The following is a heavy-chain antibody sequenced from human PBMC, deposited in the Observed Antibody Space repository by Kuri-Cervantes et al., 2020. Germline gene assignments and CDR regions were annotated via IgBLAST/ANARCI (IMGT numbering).Heavy chain of an antibody. CDR3: ARGVIY. CDR1: GGSFSGYY. CDR2: INHSGST. Sequence: ESLKISCAVYGGSFSGYYWSWIRQPPGKGLGWIGEINHSGSTNYNPSLKSRVTISVDTSKNQFSLKLSSVTAADTAVYHCARGVIYWGQGTTVTVSS. D-gene: IGHD2-21*01. V-gene: IGHV4-34*01. J-gene: IGHJ6*02.